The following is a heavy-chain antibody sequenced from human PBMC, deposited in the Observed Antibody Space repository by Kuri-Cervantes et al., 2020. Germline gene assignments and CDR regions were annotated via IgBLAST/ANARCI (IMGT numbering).Heavy chain of an antibody. CDR1: GFTFSSYA. CDR3: AKGENYYDSSGFSNYFDY. CDR2: ISGSGGST. J-gene: IGHJ4*02. D-gene: IGHD3-22*01. Sequence: GGSLRLSCAASGFTFSSYAMSWVHQAPGKGLEWVSAISGSGGSTYYADSVKGRFTISRDNAKNSLYLQMNSLRAEDTALYYCAKGENYYDSSGFSNYFDYWGQGTLVTVSS. V-gene: IGHV3-23*01.